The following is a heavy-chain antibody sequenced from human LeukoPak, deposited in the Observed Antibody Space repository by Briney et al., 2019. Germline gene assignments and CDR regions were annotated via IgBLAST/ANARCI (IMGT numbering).Heavy chain of an antibody. CDR2: IYYNGNT. CDR1: GDSINGYY. J-gene: IGHJ4*02. V-gene: IGHV4-59*08. CDR3: ARLGGYCDY. Sequence: SETLSLTCTASGDSINGYYWSWIRQPPGKGLEWIGNIYYNGNTNYNPSLKSRVTISVDTSKNKFSLKLTSVTATDTAVYYCARLGGYCDYWGQGTLVTVSS. D-gene: IGHD2-21*02.